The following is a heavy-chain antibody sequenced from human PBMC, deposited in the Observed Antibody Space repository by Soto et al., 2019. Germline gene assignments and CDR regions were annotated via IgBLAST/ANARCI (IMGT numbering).Heavy chain of an antibody. Sequence: EVQLVESGGGLVQPGRSLRLSCEASGFSFDKSGMHWVREIPGKGLEWVSGISYNSVVINYVDSVKGRFTIFRDNAKNSLYLQMNSLRPDDTALYYCKKRVSGSEIWSQGTMLTVSS. CDR3: KKRVSGSEI. CDR1: GFSFDKSG. CDR2: ISYNSVVI. V-gene: IGHV3-9*01. D-gene: IGHD3-22*01. J-gene: IGHJ3*02.